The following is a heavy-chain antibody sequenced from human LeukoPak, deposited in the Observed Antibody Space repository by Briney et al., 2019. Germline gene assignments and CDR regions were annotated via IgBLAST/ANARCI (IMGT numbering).Heavy chain of an antibody. Sequence: PGGSLRLSCAPSGFTFTSYAMSWVRQAPGKGLEWVSAISGSAGSTYYADSVKGRFTISRDNSKSTLYLQMNSLRAEDTAVYYCAKARGICGGDCYSNRYGMDVWGQGTTVTVSS. D-gene: IGHD2-21*02. V-gene: IGHV3-23*01. J-gene: IGHJ6*02. CDR2: ISGSAGST. CDR3: AKARGICGGDCYSNRYGMDV. CDR1: GFTFTSYA.